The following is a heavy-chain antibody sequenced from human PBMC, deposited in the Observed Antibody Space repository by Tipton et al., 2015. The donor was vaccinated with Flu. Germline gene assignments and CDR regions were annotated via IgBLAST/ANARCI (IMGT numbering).Heavy chain of an antibody. CDR3: ARGAPRDIVVVPAAMFDY. CDR1: GYTFTGYY. V-gene: IGHV1-2*02. J-gene: IGHJ4*02. D-gene: IGHD2-2*01. CDR2: INPNSGGT. Sequence: QLVQSGAEVKKPGASVKVSCKASGYTFTGYYMHWVRQAPGQGLEWMGWINPNSGGTNYAQKFQGRVTMTRDTSISTAYMELSRLGSDDTAVYYCARGAPRDIVVVPAAMFDYWGQGTLVTVSS.